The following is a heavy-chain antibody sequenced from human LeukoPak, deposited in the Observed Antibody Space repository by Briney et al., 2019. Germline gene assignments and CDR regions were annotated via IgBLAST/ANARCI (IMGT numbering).Heavy chain of an antibody. D-gene: IGHD3-10*01. CDR1: GGSISSYA. CDR3: AKNRGNARDAFDI. Sequence: SETLSLTCSVSGGSISSYACSWIRRPPGKGLEWIGHIYRSGGTNYNPSLKSRLTISVDSSKNQFSLKLSSVTAADTAVYYCAKNRGNARDAFDIWGQGTVVTVSA. J-gene: IGHJ3*02. V-gene: IGHV4-59*01. CDR2: IYRSGGT.